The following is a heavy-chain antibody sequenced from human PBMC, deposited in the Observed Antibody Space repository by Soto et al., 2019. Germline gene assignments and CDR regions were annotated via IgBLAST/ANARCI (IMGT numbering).Heavy chain of an antibody. J-gene: IGHJ4*02. D-gene: IGHD3-10*01. CDR2: INGRGST. Sequence: SETLSLTCAVYGGSFSGDYWGWIRQHPGKGLEWIGEINGRGSTKYNPSLKSRVTMSVDPSKNQFSLKLTSVTAADTAVYYCARQGDSTMAIFDHWGQGGLVTVSS. V-gene: IGHV4-34*01. CDR3: ARQGDSTMAIFDH. CDR1: GGSFSGDY.